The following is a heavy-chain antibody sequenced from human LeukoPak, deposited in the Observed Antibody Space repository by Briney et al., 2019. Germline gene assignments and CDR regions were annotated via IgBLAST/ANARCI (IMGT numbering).Heavy chain of an antibody. CDR1: GFTFSSYW. Sequence: GGSLRLSCAASGFTFSSYWMSWVRQAPGKGLEWVASIKQDGSEKYYVDSVKGRFTISRDNAKNSLYVQMNSLRAEDTAVYYCARFYYFGSGSYDYWGQGTLVTVSS. CDR3: ARFYYFGSGSYDY. CDR2: IKQDGSEK. D-gene: IGHD3-10*01. V-gene: IGHV3-7*01. J-gene: IGHJ4*02.